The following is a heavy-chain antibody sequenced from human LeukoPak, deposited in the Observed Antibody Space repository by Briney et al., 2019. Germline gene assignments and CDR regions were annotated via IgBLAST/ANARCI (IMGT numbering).Heavy chain of an antibody. D-gene: IGHD3-3*01. Sequence: SETLSLTCTVSGVSISSSSYYWGWFRQPPGKGLEWIGSIYYSGSTYYNPSLKSRVTISVDTSKNQFSLKLSSVTAADTAVYYCARVGGIFGVGYNYYYYYMDVWGKGTTVTVSS. J-gene: IGHJ6*03. V-gene: IGHV4-39*07. CDR3: ARVGGIFGVGYNYYYYYMDV. CDR1: GVSISSSSYY. CDR2: IYYSGST.